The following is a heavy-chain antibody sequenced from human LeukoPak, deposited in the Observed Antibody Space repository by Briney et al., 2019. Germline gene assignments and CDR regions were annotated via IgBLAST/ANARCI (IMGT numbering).Heavy chain of an antibody. D-gene: IGHD6-13*01. J-gene: IGHJ4*02. CDR1: GFTFSSYA. Sequence: QTGGSLRLSCAASGFTFSSYAMSWVRQAPGKGLEWVSAISGSGGSTYYADSVKGRFTISRDNSKNTLYLQMNSLRAEDTAVYYCARAPVPLPAGLNYFDYWGQGTLVTVSS. CDR3: ARAPVPLPAGLNYFDY. CDR2: ISGSGGST. V-gene: IGHV3-23*01.